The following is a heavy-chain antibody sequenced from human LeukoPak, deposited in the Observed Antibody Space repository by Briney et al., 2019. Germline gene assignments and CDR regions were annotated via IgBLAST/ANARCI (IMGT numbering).Heavy chain of an antibody. CDR3: ARMGGSYTQTPYFDY. V-gene: IGHV4-28*05. CDR2: IYYSGSI. J-gene: IGHJ4*02. Sequence: SETLSLTCAVSGYSISSSNWWGWIRQPPGKGLEWIGHIYYSGSIYYNPSLKSRVTMSVDTSKNQFSLKLSSVTAVDTAVYYCARMGGSYTQTPYFDYWGQGTLVTVSS. D-gene: IGHD1-26*01. CDR1: GYSISSSNW.